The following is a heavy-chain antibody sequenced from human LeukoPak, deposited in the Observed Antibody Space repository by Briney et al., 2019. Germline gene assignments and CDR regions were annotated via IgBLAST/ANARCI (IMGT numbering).Heavy chain of an antibody. CDR1: GFTFSNYA. V-gene: IGHV3-30-3*01. CDR2: TSSDGSTT. CDR3: AKAVTGAFDY. D-gene: IGHD6-19*01. Sequence: PGGSLRLSCTASGFTFSNYAMRWVRQAPGKGLAWVAVTSSDGSTTYYADSVKGRFTISRDNSKNTLSLQMNSLRAEDTAVYYCAKAVTGAFDYWGQGALVIVSS. J-gene: IGHJ4*02.